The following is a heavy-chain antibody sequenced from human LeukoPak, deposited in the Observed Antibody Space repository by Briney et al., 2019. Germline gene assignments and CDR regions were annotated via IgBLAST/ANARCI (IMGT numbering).Heavy chain of an antibody. J-gene: IGHJ4*02. CDR2: ISGGNGAT. CDR1: GFTFSSYA. Sequence: GGSLRLSCAASGFTFSSYAMTWVRQAPGKGLEWVSGISGGNGATYYADSVKGRLTISTDNSKDTLYLQMNSLRVEDTAVYYCAKSYYYGSGSPSLDYWGQGTLVTVSS. V-gene: IGHV3-23*01. CDR3: AKSYYYGSGSPSLDY. D-gene: IGHD3-10*01.